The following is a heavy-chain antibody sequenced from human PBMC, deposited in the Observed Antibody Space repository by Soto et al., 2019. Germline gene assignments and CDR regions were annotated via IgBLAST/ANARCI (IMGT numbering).Heavy chain of an antibody. D-gene: IGHD1-26*01. CDR3: ETSPAPSGSSFFSWVDT. CDR1: GYSFTRKW. Sequence: GESLKISCKASGYSFTRKWISCLRQMPGKGLEWMGRSDPTDAYTNYSPSFQGHVTISVDKARSTAYVQWSSLKASDTAMYYCETSPAPSGSSFFSWVDTWGKGTTVSVSS. CDR2: SDPTDAYT. V-gene: IGHV5-10-1*01. J-gene: IGHJ5*02.